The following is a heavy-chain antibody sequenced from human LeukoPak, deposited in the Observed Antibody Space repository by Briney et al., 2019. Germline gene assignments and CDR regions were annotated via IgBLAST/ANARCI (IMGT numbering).Heavy chain of an antibody. J-gene: IGHJ4*02. Sequence: PETLSLTCTVSGGSISSYYWSWIRQPPGKGLEWIGYIYYSGSTNYNPSLKSRVTISVDTSKNQFSLKLSSVTAADTAVYYCASSKGSSGFDYWGQGTLVTVSS. CDR2: IYYSGST. D-gene: IGHD3-22*01. CDR1: GGSISSYY. V-gene: IGHV4-59*01. CDR3: ASSKGSSGFDY.